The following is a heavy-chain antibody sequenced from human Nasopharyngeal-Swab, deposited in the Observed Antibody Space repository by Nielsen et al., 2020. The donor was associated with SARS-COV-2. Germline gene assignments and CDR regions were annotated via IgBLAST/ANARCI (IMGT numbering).Heavy chain of an antibody. V-gene: IGHV1-18*04. CDR3: ARDEVAVAANQVRNDAFDI. D-gene: IGHD6-19*01. Sequence: ASVKVSCKASGYTFTNYGINWVRQAPGQGLEWMGWISAYNGNAYFAQEFQGRITATTETSTSTVFMELRSLRSDDTAVYYCARDEVAVAANQVRNDAFDIWGQGTMVTVSS. CDR2: ISAYNGNA. J-gene: IGHJ3*02. CDR1: GYTFTNYG.